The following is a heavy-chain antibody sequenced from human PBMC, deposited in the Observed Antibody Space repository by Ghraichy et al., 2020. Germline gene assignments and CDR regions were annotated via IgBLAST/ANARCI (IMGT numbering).Heavy chain of an antibody. D-gene: IGHD1-1*01. CDR3: ATDVQYRPDS. V-gene: IGHV3-74*01. CDR1: GLPFTFRNYW. J-gene: IGHJ4*02. Sequence: GGSLRLSCAASGLPFTFRNYWMHWVRQAPGKGLVWVSYINFDGSTLTYADSVKGRFTISRDNAKNTLYLQMNSLRAEDTAVYYCATDVQYRPDSWGQGTLIAVAS. CDR2: INFDGSTL.